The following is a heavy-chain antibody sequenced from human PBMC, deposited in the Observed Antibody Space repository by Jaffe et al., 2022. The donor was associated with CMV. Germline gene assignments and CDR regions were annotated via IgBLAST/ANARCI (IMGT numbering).Heavy chain of an antibody. J-gene: IGHJ3*02. CDR2: IYYSGST. V-gene: IGHV4-59*08. D-gene: IGHD3-22*01. Sequence: QVQLQESGPGLVKPSETLSLTCTVSGGSISSYYWSWIRQPPGKGLEWIGYIYYSGSTNYNPSLKSRVTISVDTSKNQFSLKLSSVTAADTAVYYCARRRYDSSGYYLHDAFDIWGQGTMVTVSS. CDR3: ARRRYDSSGYYLHDAFDI. CDR1: GGSISSYY.